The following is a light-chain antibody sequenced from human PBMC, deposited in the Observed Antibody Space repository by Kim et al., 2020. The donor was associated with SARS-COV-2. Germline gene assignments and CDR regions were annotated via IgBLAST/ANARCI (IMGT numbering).Light chain of an antibody. Sequence: QSALTQPASVSGSPGQSITISCTGTSSDIGAHNFVSWYRQRPGKVPRLLIFDVNKRPSGVSDRFSASKSGNTASLTVSELQAEDEADYYCSSFTATTKYVVFGGGTRLTVL. CDR1: SSDIGAHNF. V-gene: IGLV2-14*03. CDR3: SSFTATTKYVV. J-gene: IGLJ2*01. CDR2: DVN.